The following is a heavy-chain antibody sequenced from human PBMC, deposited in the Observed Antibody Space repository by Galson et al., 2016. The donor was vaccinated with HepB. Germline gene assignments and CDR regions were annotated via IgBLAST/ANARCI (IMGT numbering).Heavy chain of an antibody. CDR1: GFTFLSYG. J-gene: IGHJ6*02. D-gene: IGHD3-22*01. CDR2: ISYDGSIK. V-gene: IGHV3-30*18. Sequence: SLRLSCAASGFTFLSYGMHWVRQAPGKGLEWVAVISYDGSIKYYVDSVKGRFTISRDNSKNTLYLQMNILRAEDTAVYYCAKDFTMIVVPDYYFGMAFWGQGTTVTVSS. CDR3: AKDFTMIVVPDYYFGMAF.